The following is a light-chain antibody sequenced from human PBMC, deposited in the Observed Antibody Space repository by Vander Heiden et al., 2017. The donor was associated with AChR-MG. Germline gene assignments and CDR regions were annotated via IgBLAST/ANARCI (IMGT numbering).Light chain of an antibody. CDR1: TETVTSGHS. Sequence: QTVVTREPSLTVSPGGDFPFTCASSTETVTSGHSPNWVQQKPAHAPRPLIYNLTNKHSWTPAPCSGSLLGDKAALTMSGVHAEDEAEYDFLLYFDGFWVFGGGTKLTVL. J-gene: IGLJ3*02. CDR3: LLYFDGFWV. V-gene: IGLV7-43*01. CDR2: NLT.